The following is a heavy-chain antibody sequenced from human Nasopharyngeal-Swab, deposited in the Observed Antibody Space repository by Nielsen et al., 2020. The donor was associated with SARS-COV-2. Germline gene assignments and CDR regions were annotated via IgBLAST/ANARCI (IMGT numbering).Heavy chain of an antibody. V-gene: IGHV3-7*01. CDR3: ARDFYGSGSHYNAYGMDV. D-gene: IGHD3-10*01. CDR2: IKQDGSEK. J-gene: IGHJ6*02. Sequence: VRQAPGKGLEWVANIKQDGSEKYYVDSVKGRFTISRDNAKNSLYLQMNSLRAEDTAVYYCARDFYGSGSHYNAYGMDVWGQGTTVTVSS.